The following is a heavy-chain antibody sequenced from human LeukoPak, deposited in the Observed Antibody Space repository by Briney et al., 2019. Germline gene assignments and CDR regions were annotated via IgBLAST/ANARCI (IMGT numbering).Heavy chain of an antibody. V-gene: IGHV4-59*01. CDR1: GGSISSYY. J-gene: IGHJ6*03. CDR3: ARRRVVVALGVYYYYMDV. CDR2: IYYSVST. Sequence: PSETLSLTCTVSGGSISSYYWSWIRQPPGKGLEWIGYIYYSVSTNYNPSLKSRVTISVDTSKNQFSLKLSSVTAADTAVYYCARRRVVVALGVYYYYMDVWGKGTTVTVSS. D-gene: IGHD3-22*01.